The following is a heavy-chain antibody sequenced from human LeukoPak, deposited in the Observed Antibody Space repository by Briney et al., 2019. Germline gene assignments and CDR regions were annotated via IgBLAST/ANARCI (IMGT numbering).Heavy chain of an antibody. CDR3: ANHFDGSASELWYFDL. CDR2: ISSTGDRT. V-gene: IGHV3-23*01. J-gene: IGHJ2*01. Sequence: PGGSLRLSCAASGFTFSSYAMSWVRQAPGKGLEWVSAISSTGDRTYLADSVKGRFTISRDNSKNTLYLQMNSLRVEDTAVYYCANHFDGSASELWYFDLWGRGTLITVSS. CDR1: GFTFSSYA. D-gene: IGHD3-22*01.